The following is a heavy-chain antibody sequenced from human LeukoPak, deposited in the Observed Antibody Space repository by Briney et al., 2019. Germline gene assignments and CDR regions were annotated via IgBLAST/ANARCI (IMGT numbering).Heavy chain of an antibody. J-gene: IGHJ4*02. CDR3: ARVLSRFTMIVVALGY. CDR2: MNPNSGNT. Sequence: GVSVKVSCKASGYTFTSYDINWVRQATGQGLEWMGWMNPNSGNTGYAQKFQGRVTMTRNTPISTAYMELSSLRSEDTAVYYCARVLSRFTMIVVALGYWGQGTLVTVSS. CDR1: GYTFTSYD. V-gene: IGHV1-8*01. D-gene: IGHD3-22*01.